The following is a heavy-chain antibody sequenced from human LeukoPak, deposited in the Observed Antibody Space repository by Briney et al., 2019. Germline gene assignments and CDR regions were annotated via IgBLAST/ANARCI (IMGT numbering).Heavy chain of an antibody. Sequence: GESLKISCEGSGYTFTSSWIGWVRQMPGKGLEWMGIIYPGDSDTRYSPSFQGQVTISAANSISTAYLQWSSLKASDTALYYCARQKGCCSSGSCYPDYWGQGTLVTVSS. V-gene: IGHV5-51*01. D-gene: IGHD2-15*01. CDR3: ARQKGCCSSGSCYPDY. CDR2: IYPGDSDT. J-gene: IGHJ4*02. CDR1: GYTFTSSW.